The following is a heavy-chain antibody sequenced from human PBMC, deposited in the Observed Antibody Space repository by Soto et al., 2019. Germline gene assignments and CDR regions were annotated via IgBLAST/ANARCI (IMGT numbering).Heavy chain of an antibody. D-gene: IGHD6-19*01. V-gene: IGHV3-23*04. J-gene: IGHJ4*02. CDR1: GFTFDDYA. Sequence: EVQLVESGGGLVQPGRSLRLSCAASGFTFDDYAMHWVRQAPGKGLEWVSAISGSGGSTYYADSVKGRFTISRDNSKNTLYLQMNSLRAEDTAVYYCAKVGYSSGWYGALDYWGQGTLVTVSS. CDR3: AKVGYSSGWYGALDY. CDR2: ISGSGGST.